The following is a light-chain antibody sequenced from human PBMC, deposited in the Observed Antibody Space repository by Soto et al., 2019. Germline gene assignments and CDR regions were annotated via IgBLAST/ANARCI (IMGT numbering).Light chain of an antibody. CDR2: AAS. J-gene: IGKJ4*01. Sequence: AIQMTQSPSSLSASVGDRVTVTCRAIQDIRSDVGWYQQKPGQAPKVLMYAASRLHSGVPSRFSRSGSGTNSGLTIRSLQPEDVATYYGIPNNNYPLTFGGGTKV. CDR3: IPNNNYPLT. CDR1: QDIRSD. V-gene: IGKV1-6*01.